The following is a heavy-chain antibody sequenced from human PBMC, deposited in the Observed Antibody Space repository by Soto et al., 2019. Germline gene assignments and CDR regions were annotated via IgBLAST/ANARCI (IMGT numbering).Heavy chain of an antibody. CDR1: GGYIRSGCYS. CDR2: IYHSGST. J-gene: IGHJ4*02. V-gene: IGHV4-30-2*01. CDR3: ARGCRSTSCPPFDY. Sequence: SETLSLTSAVSGGYIRSGCYSWRWLRQPPGKGLEWIGYIYHSGSTYYNPSLKSRVTISVDRSKNQFSLKLSSVTAADTAVYYCARGCRSTSCPPFDYWGQGTLVTVSS. D-gene: IGHD2-2*01.